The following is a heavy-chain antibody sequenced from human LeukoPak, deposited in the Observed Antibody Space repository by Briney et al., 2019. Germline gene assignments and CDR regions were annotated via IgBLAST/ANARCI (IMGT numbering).Heavy chain of an antibody. CDR2: INLNRDDR. D-gene: IGHD2-2*01. J-gene: IGHJ4*02. CDR3: ARANPLYCSSTTCLFEY. CDR1: GYTFTGYY. Sequence: SVNVCLKAAGYTFTGYYMYWMRQPHAQGMEWMGWINLNRDDRNNAQKYQGRVTITRDTSIRTAHMELSRLRYDDTAVYYCARANPLYCSSTTCLFEYWGQGTLVTVSS. V-gene: IGHV1-2*02.